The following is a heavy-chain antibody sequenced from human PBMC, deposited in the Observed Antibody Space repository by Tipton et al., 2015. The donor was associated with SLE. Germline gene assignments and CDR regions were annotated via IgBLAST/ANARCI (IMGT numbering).Heavy chain of an antibody. J-gene: IGHJ4*02. CDR1: GFTFSSYA. Sequence: SLRLSCAASGFTFSSYAMSWVRQAPGQGLEWVSVISGAYTNTYYADSVKGRFTISRNNSKNTLFLQMNSLRAEDTAIYYCAKLRMPVAGRDFDYGGQGSLVSVSS. D-gene: IGHD6-19*01. CDR2: ISGAYTNT. CDR3: AKLRMPVAGRDFDY. V-gene: IGHV3-23*01.